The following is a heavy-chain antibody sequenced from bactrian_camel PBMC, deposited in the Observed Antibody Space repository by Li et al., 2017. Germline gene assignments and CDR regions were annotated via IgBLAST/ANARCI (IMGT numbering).Heavy chain of an antibody. CDR3: AADLRYGGAYSTFKALGY. J-gene: IGHJ6*01. CDR2: IDATGRT. Sequence: VQLVESGGGSVQSGGSLKLSCAASGNIFSKCGMEWYRQVPGKEREGVAVIDATGRTSYADSVMGRFTISKDHAKNTLYLQMNSLKPEDTAVYYCAADLRYGGAYSTFKALGYWGQGTQVTVS. V-gene: IGHV3S53*01. D-gene: IGHD5*01. CDR1: GNIFSKCG.